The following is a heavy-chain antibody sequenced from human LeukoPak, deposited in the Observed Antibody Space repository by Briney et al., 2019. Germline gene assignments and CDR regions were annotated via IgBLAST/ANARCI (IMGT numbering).Heavy chain of an antibody. CDR3: ARDPGAGYFDY. D-gene: IGHD1-26*01. J-gene: IGHJ4*02. V-gene: IGHV3-7*01. CDR2: IKQDGSEK. CDR1: GFTFSSYW. Sequence: PGVSLRLYCAASGFTFSSYWMSWVRQGPGKGLEWVANIKQDGSEKYYVDSVKGRFTISRDNAKNSLYLQMNSLRAEDTAVYYCARDPGAGYFDYWGQGTLVTVSS.